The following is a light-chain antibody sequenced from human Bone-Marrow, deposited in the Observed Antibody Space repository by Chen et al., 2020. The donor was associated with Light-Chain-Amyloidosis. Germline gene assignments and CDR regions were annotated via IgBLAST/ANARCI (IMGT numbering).Light chain of an antibody. V-gene: IGLV3-25*03. CDR1: DLPTKY. CDR2: RDT. J-gene: IGLJ2*01. Sequence: SYELTQPPSVSVSPGQTARITCSGDDLPTKYAYWYQQKPGQANVLVIHRDTERPSGISERFSGSSSGTTATLTISGVQAEDEADYHCQSADSSGTYEVIFGGGTKLTVL. CDR3: QSADSSGTYEVI.